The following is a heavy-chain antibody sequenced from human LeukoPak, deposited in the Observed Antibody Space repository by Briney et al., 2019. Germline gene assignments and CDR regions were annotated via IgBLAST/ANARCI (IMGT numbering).Heavy chain of an antibody. CDR2: IYTDGSP. Sequence: PSETLSLTCTVSGASISNFYWSWIRQPAGKGLEWIGRIYTDGSPRYNPSLKSRITMSIDTSKNQFSLKLTSVTAADTAVYYCARDRPPGSGTYRLDYWGQGTLVTVSS. J-gene: IGHJ4*02. V-gene: IGHV4-4*07. D-gene: IGHD3-10*01. CDR3: ARDRPPGSGTYRLDY. CDR1: GASISNFY.